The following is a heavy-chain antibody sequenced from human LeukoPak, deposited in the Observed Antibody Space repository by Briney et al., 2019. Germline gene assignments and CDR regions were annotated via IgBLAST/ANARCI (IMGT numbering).Heavy chain of an antibody. CDR3: AREEGIAVDRRNSKYFQH. D-gene: IGHD6-19*01. J-gene: IGHJ1*01. V-gene: IGHV4-4*02. Sequence: PSETLSLTCAVSGGSISSSNWWSWVRQPPGKGLEWIGEIYHSGSTNYNPSLKSRVTISVDKSKNQFSLKLSSVTAADTAVYYCAREEGIAVDRRNSKYFQHWGQGTLVTVSS. CDR2: IYHSGST. CDR1: GGSISSSNW.